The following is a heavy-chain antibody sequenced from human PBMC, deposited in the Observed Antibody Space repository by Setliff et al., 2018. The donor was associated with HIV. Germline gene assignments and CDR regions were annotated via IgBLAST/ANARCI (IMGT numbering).Heavy chain of an antibody. V-gene: IGHV3-72*01. Sequence: LRLSCAVSGFTLSDYYMDWVRQAPGKGLEWVGRTRNKANGYITEYGASVQGRFTISRDNSKDSLSLQMNSLKTEDTAFYYCVKTTGSVLGTYYFDLWGQGTLVTVSS. CDR2: TRNKANGYIT. D-gene: IGHD3-16*01. CDR1: GFTLSDYY. CDR3: VKTTGSVLGTYYFDL. J-gene: IGHJ4*02.